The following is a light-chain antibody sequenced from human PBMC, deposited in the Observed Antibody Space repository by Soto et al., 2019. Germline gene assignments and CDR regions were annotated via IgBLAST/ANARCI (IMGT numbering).Light chain of an antibody. Sequence: QSALTQPPSASGSPGQSVTISCTGTSSDVGDYNYVSWYQQHPGKAPKLMIYEVSKRPSGVPDRFSGSKSGNTASLTVSGLQAEDEADYYGSSYAGSNNWVFGGGTKLTVL. CDR1: SSDVGDYNY. V-gene: IGLV2-8*01. CDR2: EVS. J-gene: IGLJ3*02. CDR3: SSYAGSNNWV.